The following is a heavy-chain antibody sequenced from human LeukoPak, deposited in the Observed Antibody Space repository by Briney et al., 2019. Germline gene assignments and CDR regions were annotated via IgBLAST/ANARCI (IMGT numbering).Heavy chain of an antibody. J-gene: IGHJ4*02. D-gene: IGHD3-10*01. CDR2: INHSGST. Sequence: SETLSLTCAVYGGSFSGYYWSWIRQPPGKGLEWIGEINHSGSTNYNPSLKSRVTISEGPSKNQCSLKLSSVTAADTAVYYCARGVTYYYGSGSCYMFYYWGQGTLVTVSS. CDR1: GGSFSGYY. V-gene: IGHV4-34*01. CDR3: ARGVTYYYGSGSCYMFYY.